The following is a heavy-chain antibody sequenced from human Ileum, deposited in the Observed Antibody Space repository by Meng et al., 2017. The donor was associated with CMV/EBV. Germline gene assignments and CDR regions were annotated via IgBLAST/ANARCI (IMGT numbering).Heavy chain of an antibody. V-gene: IGHV4-30-4*08. D-gene: IGHD3-3*01. CDR1: GGSISSADYY. CDR3: ARGTSGWSGYYDY. CDR2: IYYSGST. Sequence: LRLSCTVSGGSISSADYYWSWIRQSPGKGLEWIGYIYYSGSTYYNPSLKSRVTISVDTSKNQFSLKLSSVTAADTAVYYCARGTSGWSGYYDYWGQGKPVTVSS. J-gene: IGHJ4*02.